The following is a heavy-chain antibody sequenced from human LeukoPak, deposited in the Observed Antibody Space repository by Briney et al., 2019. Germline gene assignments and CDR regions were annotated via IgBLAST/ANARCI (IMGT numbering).Heavy chain of an antibody. V-gene: IGHV1-69*04. CDR2: IITILGIA. CDR1: GGIFSSYA. Sequence: SVKVSCKASGGIFSSYAISWVRQAPGQGLEWMGRIITILGIANYAQKFQGRVTITADKSTSTAYMDLSSLRSEDTAVYYCARDLPPYYFDYWGQGTLVTVSS. CDR3: ARDLPPYYFDY. J-gene: IGHJ4*02.